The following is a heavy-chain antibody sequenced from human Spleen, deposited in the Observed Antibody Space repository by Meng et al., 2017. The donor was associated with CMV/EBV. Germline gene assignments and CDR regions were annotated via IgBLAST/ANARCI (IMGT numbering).Heavy chain of an antibody. Sequence: SVKVSCKASGGTFSSYSINWVRQAPGQGLEWMGGIIPMFGTPNYAQNFQGRVTIITDEFTSTAYMELSSLRSEDMAVYYCARGDFCSSTSCYFRYWGQGTLVTVSS. D-gene: IGHD2-2*01. J-gene: IGHJ4*02. CDR1: GGTFSSYS. CDR3: ARGDFCSSTSCYFRY. V-gene: IGHV1-69*05. CDR2: IIPMFGTP.